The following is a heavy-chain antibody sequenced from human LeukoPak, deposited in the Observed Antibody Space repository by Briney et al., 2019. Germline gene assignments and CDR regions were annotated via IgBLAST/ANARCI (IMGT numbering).Heavy chain of an antibody. CDR1: GFTFSSYA. CDR3: AKGYYDYVWGSYFGY. V-gene: IGHV3-23*01. CDR2: ISGSGGST. J-gene: IGHJ4*02. D-gene: IGHD3-16*01. Sequence: GGSLRLSCAASGFTFSSYAMSWVRQAPGKGLEWVSAISGSGGSTYYADSVKGRFTISRDNSKSTLYLQMNSLRAEDTAVYYCAKGYYDYVWGSYFGYWGQGTLVTVSP.